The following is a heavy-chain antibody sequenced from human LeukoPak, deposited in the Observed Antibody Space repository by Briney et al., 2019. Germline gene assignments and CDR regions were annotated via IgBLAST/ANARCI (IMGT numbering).Heavy chain of an antibody. CDR1: GYTFTGYY. Sequence: ASVKVSCKASGYTFTGYYMRWVRQAPGQGLEWMGWINPNSGGTNYAQKFQGRVTMIRDTSISTAYMELSSLRSDDTAVYYCARDLEGYCSGGTCYFDYWGHGTLVTVSS. J-gene: IGHJ4*01. D-gene: IGHD2-15*01. CDR3: ARDLEGYCSGGTCYFDY. CDR2: INPNSGGT. V-gene: IGHV1-2*02.